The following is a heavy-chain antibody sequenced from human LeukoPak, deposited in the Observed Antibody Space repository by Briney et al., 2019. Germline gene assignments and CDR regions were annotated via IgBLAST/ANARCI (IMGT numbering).Heavy chain of an antibody. CDR2: IRSKDHGGTT. D-gene: IGHD4-23*01. CDR1: GFTFGDYA. J-gene: IGHJ4*02. CDR3: TRDPHYYHGNPHDF. V-gene: IGHV3-49*03. Sequence: GGSLRLSCTASGFTFGDYALSWFRQAPGKGLGWLSFIRSKDHGGTTEYAASVKGRFTISRDDSNGIAYLQMNSLIIEDTAVYFCTRDPHYYHGNPHDFWGQGTRVTVSS.